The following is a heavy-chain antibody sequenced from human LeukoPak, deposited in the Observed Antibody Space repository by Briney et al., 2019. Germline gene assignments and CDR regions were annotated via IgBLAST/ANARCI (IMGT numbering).Heavy chain of an antibody. V-gene: IGHV4-59*01. CDR3: ASTICINTSCYPGVVDY. CDR2: IYYSGST. J-gene: IGHJ4*02. Sequence: SETLSLTCTVSGVSISSYYWSWIRQPPGKGLEWIGYIYYSGSTNYNPSLKSRVTISVDTSKNQFSLKLSSVTAADTAVYYCASTICINTSCYPGVVDYWGQGTLVTVSS. D-gene: IGHD2-2*01. CDR1: GVSISSYY.